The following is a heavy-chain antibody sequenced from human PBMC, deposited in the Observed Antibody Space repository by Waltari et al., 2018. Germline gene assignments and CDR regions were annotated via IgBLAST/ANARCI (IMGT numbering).Heavy chain of an antibody. CDR3: ARAGFYRFDY. CDR1: GFTFSDYW. V-gene: IGHV3-74*01. CDR2: INPDGSDT. D-gene: IGHD3-16*02. Sequence: EVQLVESGGVLVQPGGSLRLSFTGSGFTFSDYWMHWVRQAPGKGPAWGSRINPDGSDTTYAESVKGRFTISRDNAKDTLYLQMNSLRVEDTAVYYCARAGFYRFDYWGHGTLATVSS. J-gene: IGHJ4*01.